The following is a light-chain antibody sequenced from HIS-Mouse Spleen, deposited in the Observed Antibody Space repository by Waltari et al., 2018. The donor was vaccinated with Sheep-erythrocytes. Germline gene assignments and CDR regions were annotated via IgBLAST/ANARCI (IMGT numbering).Light chain of an antibody. V-gene: IGLV1-47*01. CDR3: AALDDSLSAVV. Sequence: QSVLTQPPSASGTPGQRVTISCSGSSSNIGSNYVYWYQQLPGTAPKLLIYRNNPRPSGDPDRFSGSKSGPSASLAISGLRSEDEADYYCAALDDSLSAVVFGGGTKLTVL. CDR2: RNN. CDR1: SSNIGSNY. J-gene: IGLJ2*01.